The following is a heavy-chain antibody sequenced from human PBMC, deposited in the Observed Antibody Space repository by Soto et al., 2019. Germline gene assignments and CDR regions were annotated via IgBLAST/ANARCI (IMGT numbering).Heavy chain of an antibody. V-gene: IGHV3-23*01. CDR3: AKDRQPDGRGTFDH. CDR1: GLRFSTYA. D-gene: IGHD1-26*01. J-gene: IGHJ4*02. CDR2: LFGGGDGI. Sequence: QPGGSMRLSCAASGLRFSTYAMSWVRQAPGKGLWWVSGLFGGGDGIAYADSVKGRFTISRDNSNNMLYLQMHSLRAEDTAVYYYAKDRQPDGRGTFDHWGRGSLVSVS.